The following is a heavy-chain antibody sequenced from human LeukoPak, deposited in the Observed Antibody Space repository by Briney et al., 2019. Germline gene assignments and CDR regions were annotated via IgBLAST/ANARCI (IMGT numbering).Heavy chain of an antibody. D-gene: IGHD3-10*01. CDR1: GASMSSSY. V-gene: IGHV4-4*07. CDR2: IYTSGVT. J-gene: IGHJ5*02. Sequence: SETLSLTCTVSGASMSSSYWSWIRQPAGKGLEWIGRIYTSGVTSYNPSLKSRVIMSIAASKNQSSLNLSSVIAADTAVYYCSRGSYNSWSWGQGTLVTVSS. CDR3: SRGSYNSWS.